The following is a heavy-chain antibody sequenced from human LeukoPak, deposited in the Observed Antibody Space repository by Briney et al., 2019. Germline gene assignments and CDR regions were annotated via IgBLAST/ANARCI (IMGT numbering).Heavy chain of an antibody. CDR1: GGSIYRSAYY. CDR3: ARHGFDITGTTSNYYYAMDV. J-gene: IGHJ6*02. V-gene: IGHV4-39*01. CDR2: AFYSGTT. D-gene: IGHD1-20*01. Sequence: SETLSLTCTVSGGSIYRSAYYWGWIRQPPGKGLEWIGSAFYSGTTYYKPSLQSRLTISVDTSSNQFSLKLGSVTAADTAVYYCARHGFDITGTTSNYYYAMDVWGQGTSVTVSS.